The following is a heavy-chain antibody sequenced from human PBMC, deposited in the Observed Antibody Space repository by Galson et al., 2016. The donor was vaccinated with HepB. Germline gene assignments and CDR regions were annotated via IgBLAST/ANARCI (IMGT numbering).Heavy chain of an antibody. CDR1: GFTFRDHY. CDR2: ITSSAKTA. V-gene: IGHV3-11*01. D-gene: IGHD2-2*01. Sequence: SLRLSCAASGFTFRDHYVSWVRQAPGKGLERISYITSSAKTAYYADSVRGRFTISRDNAKNSLYLQMNGLRAEDTAVYYCAKDQMRSGTFRSYPGLDVWGQGTTVIVSS. CDR3: AKDQMRSGTFRSYPGLDV. J-gene: IGHJ6*02.